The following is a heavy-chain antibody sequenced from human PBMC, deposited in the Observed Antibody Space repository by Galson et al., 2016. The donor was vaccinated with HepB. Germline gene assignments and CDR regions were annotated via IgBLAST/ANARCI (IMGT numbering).Heavy chain of an antibody. CDR3: ARMKNYYYGMDV. Sequence: ALVKPTQTLTLTCTFSGFSLSTSGMCVSWIRQPPGKALEWLALIDWDEDKYYSTSLKTRLTISKDTSKNQVVLTMTNMDPVDTATYYYARMKNYYYGMDVWGQGTTVTVAS. J-gene: IGHJ6*02. V-gene: IGHV2-70*01. CDR2: IDWDEDK. CDR1: GFSLSTSGMC.